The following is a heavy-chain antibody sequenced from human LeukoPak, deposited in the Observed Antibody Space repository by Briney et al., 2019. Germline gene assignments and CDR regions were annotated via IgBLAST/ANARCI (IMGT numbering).Heavy chain of an antibody. J-gene: IGHJ6*03. CDR2: IIPIFGTA. CDR1: GGTFSSYA. V-gene: IGHV1-69*13. Sequence: GASVKVSCKASGGTFSSYAISWVRQAPGQGLEWMGGIIPIFGTANYAQKFQGRVTITADESTSTAYMELSSLRSEDTAVYYCARSGQPASYYYYYYYMDVWGKGTTVTVPS. D-gene: IGHD3-10*01. CDR3: ARSGQPASYYYYYYYMDV.